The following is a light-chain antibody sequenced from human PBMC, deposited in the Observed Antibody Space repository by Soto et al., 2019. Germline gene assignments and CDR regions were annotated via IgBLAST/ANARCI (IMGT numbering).Light chain of an antibody. CDR2: AAS. Sequence: DIQLTQSPSFLSASVGDRVTITCRASQGISSYLAWYQQKPGKAPKLLIYAASTLQSGVPSRFSGSGSGTEFTLTISSLQPEDFATYYCQQLISYPRGFTFGPGTKVDIK. J-gene: IGKJ3*01. V-gene: IGKV1-9*01. CDR3: QQLISYPRGFT. CDR1: QGISSY.